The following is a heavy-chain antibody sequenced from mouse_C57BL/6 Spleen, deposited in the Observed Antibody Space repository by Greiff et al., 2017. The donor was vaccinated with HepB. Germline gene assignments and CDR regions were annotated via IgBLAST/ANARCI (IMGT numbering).Heavy chain of an antibody. CDR3: ANYYGSSPAWFAY. V-gene: IGHV1-81*01. D-gene: IGHD1-1*01. CDR1: GYPFTSYG. CDR2: IYPRSGNT. J-gene: IGHJ3*01. Sequence: QVQLQQSGAELARPGASVKLSCKASGYPFTSYGISWVKQRTGQGLEWIGEIYPRSGNTYYNEKFKGKATLTEDKSSSTAYMELRSLTSEDSAVYFCANYYGSSPAWFAYWGQGTLVTVSA.